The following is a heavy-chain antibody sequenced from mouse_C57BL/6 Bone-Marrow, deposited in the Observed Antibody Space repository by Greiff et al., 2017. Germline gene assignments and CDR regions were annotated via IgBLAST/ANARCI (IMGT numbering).Heavy chain of an antibody. D-gene: IGHD1-1*01. J-gene: IGHJ4*01. CDR2: IDPSDSYT. Sequence: QVQLQQPGAELVRPGTSVTLSCKASGYTFTSYWMHWVKQRPGQGLEWIGVIDPSDSYTNYNQKFKGKATLTVDTSSSTAYMQLSSLTSEDSAVYYCARAHYYGSHYYYAMDYWGQGTSVTVSS. V-gene: IGHV1-59*01. CDR3: ARAHYYGSHYYYAMDY. CDR1: GYTFTSYW.